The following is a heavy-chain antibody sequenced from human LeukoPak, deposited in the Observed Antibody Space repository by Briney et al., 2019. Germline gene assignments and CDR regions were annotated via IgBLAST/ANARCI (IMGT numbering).Heavy chain of an antibody. CDR3: ARVKITIFGDSHYYYMDV. J-gene: IGHJ6*03. V-gene: IGHV4-59*01. Sequence: PSETLSLTCTVSGGSISSYYWSWIRQPPGKGLEWIGYIYYSVSTNYNPSLKSRVTVSVDTSKNQFSLKLSSVTAAGTAVYYCARVKITIFGDSHYYYMDVWGKGTTVTVSS. CDR2: IYYSVST. D-gene: IGHD3-3*01. CDR1: GGSISSYY.